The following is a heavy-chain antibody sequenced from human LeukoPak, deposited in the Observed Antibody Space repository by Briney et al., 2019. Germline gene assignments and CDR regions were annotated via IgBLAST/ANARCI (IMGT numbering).Heavy chain of an antibody. V-gene: IGHV1-69*13. J-gene: IGHJ4*02. CDR2: IIPMLGTA. D-gene: IGHD2-2*01. CDR1: GGTFNSYI. CDR3: AAETLGYCSSTICPGDY. Sequence: GASVKVSCKASGGTFNSYIISWVRQAPGQGLEWMGGIIPMLGTANYRQKFQGRVTITADESTSTAYMELSSLRSEDTAVYYCAAETLGYCSSTICPGDYWGQGTLVTVSS.